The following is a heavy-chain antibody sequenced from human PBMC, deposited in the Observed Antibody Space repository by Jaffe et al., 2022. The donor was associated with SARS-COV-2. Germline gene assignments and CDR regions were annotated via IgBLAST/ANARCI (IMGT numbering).Heavy chain of an antibody. CDR2: ISYDGSNK. CDR1: GFTFSSYG. Sequence: QVQLVESGGGVVQPGRSLRLSCAASGFTFSSYGMHWVRQAPGKGLEWVAVISYDGSNKYYADSVKGRFTISRDNSKNTLYLQMNSLRAEDTAVYYCAKGYCSGGSCYSSYYYGMDVWGQGTTVTVSS. CDR3: AKGYCSGGSCYSSYYYGMDV. V-gene: IGHV3-30*18. J-gene: IGHJ6*02. D-gene: IGHD2-15*01.